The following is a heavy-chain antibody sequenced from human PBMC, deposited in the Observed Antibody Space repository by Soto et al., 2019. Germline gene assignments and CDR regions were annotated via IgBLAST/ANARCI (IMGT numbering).Heavy chain of an antibody. V-gene: IGHV3-23*01. Sequence: GGSLRLSCAASGFTFNSYAMSWVRQAPGKGLAWVSGISGSGGATYYADSVKGRFTISRDNSKNTLYLQMNSLRAEDTAVYYCAKGGFGYSYGPILYWGQGTLVTVSS. J-gene: IGHJ4*02. D-gene: IGHD5-18*01. CDR2: ISGSGGAT. CDR1: GFTFNSYA. CDR3: AKGGFGYSYGPILY.